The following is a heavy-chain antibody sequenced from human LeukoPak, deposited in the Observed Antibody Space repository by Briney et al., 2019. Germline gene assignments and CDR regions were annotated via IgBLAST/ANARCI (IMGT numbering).Heavy chain of an antibody. V-gene: IGHV4-34*01. J-gene: IGHJ5*02. Sequence: PSETLSLTCAVYGGPFRGYYWSWIRQPPGKGLDWIGEINHSGSTTYNPSLRSRVTISVDTSKFQFSLKLISVTAADTAVYYCARVVTTVTTPRWYNWFDPWGQGTLVTVSS. CDR1: GGPFRGYY. D-gene: IGHD4-17*01. CDR2: INHSGST. CDR3: ARVVTTVTTPRWYNWFDP.